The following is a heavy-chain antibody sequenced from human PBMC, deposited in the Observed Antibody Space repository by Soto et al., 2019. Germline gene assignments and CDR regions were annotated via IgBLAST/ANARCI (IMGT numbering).Heavy chain of an antibody. J-gene: IGHJ6*02. V-gene: IGHV4-38-2*01. Sequence: SETLSLTCAVSGYSIASGYYWACIRQSPGKGLEWIGSIYHAGGVYYNPSLNSRVAVSLDTSKNHFSLKLTSVTAADTAVYYCARTFDYYGMDVWGQGTTVTVSS. CDR2: IYHAGGV. CDR3: ARTFDYYGMDV. CDR1: GYSIASGYY.